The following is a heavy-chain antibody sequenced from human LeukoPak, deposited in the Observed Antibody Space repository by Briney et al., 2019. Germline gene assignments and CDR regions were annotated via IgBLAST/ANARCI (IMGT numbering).Heavy chain of an antibody. CDR2: IYYSGST. J-gene: IGHJ6*03. CDR1: GGSISSSSYY. Sequence: SETLSLTCTVSGGSISSSSYYWGWIRQPPGKGLEWIGSIYYSGSTYYNPSLKSRVTISVDASKNQFSLKLSSVTAADTAVYNCARHKASDYYDSSGYYIGPAEYNYYMDVWGKGTTVTVSS. CDR3: ARHKASDYYDSSGYYIGPAEYNYYMDV. V-gene: IGHV4-39*01. D-gene: IGHD3-22*01.